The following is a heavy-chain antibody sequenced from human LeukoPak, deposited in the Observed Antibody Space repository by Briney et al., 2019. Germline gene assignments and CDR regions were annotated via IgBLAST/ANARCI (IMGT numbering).Heavy chain of an antibody. CDR3: ARGRYCSDGNCYHNWFDP. Sequence: ASVKVSCKASGYTFTGYYMHWVRQAPGQGPEWMGWINPNSGGTDYAQKFQGRVTMTRDTSINTAYMEVISLRPDDTAVYYCARGRYCSDGNCYHNWFDPWGQGTLVIASS. J-gene: IGHJ5*02. D-gene: IGHD2-15*01. V-gene: IGHV1-2*02. CDR1: GYTFTGYY. CDR2: INPNSGGT.